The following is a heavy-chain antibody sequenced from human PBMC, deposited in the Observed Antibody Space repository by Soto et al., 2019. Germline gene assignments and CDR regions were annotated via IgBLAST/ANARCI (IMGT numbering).Heavy chain of an antibody. D-gene: IGHD2-15*01. V-gene: IGHV3-7*03. CDR1: GFNSNPYW. J-gene: IGHJ6*02. CDR3: ARERVRVVAATLMHYYGMDV. Sequence: PGGSLRLSCEASGFNSNPYWMTWVRQAPGKGLEWVASIKPDGSENFYLDSVKGRFTISRDNDNNSLFLQMNSLRGEDTAVYFCARERVRVVAATLMHYYGMDVWGQGTTVTVSS. CDR2: IKPDGSEN.